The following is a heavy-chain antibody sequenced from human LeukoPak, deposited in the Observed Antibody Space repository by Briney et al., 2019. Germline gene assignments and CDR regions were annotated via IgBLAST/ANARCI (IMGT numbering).Heavy chain of an antibody. CDR1: GASITDYY. CDR3: AYGGDAYKTGY. D-gene: IGHD5-24*01. V-gene: IGHV4-59*01. J-gene: IGHJ4*02. CDR2: IYYSGSP. Sequence: PSETLSLTCTVSGASITDYYWSWIRQPPAKGLEWIGYIYYSGSPNYNPSLKSRVTLSLDTSQNQFSLKLTSVTAADAAVYYCAYGGDAYKTGYWGQGTLVTVSS.